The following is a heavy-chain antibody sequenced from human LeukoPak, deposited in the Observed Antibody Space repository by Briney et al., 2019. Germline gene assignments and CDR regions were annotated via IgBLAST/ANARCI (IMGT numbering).Heavy chain of an antibody. CDR2: ISGSGGST. CDR3: ASRGWLRYYFDY. Sequence: GGSLRLSCAASGFTFSSYSMTWVRQAPGKGLEWVSAISGSGGSTYYADSVKGRFTISRDNSKNTLYLQMNSLRAEDTAVYYCASRGWLRYYFDYWGQGTLVTVSS. V-gene: IGHV3-23*01. D-gene: IGHD5-12*01. CDR1: GFTFSSYS. J-gene: IGHJ4*02.